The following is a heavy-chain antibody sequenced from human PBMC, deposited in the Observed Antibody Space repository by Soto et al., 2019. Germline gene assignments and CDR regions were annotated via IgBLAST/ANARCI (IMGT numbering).Heavy chain of an antibody. CDR3: ANTRGYSGYDMDTETDDY. J-gene: IGHJ4*02. CDR2: INGGDDSE. V-gene: IGHV3-23*01. CDR1: GFTFRSSP. Sequence: HPGGSLRLSCAVSGFTFRSSPMSWVRRAPGKGLEWVSGINGGDDSEHYVDTVRGRFTIIRDNSKNLLLLQMNSLRVEDTAIYYCANTRGYSGYDMDTETDDYWGQGTLVTVSS. D-gene: IGHD5-12*01.